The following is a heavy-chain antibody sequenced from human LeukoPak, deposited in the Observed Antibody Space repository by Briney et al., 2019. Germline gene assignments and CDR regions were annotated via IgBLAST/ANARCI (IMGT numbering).Heavy chain of an antibody. V-gene: IGHV3-74*01. CDR3: ARRRYNWNAIDY. CDR1: GFTFSSYW. CDR2: IASDGSST. Sequence: GGSLRLSCAASGFTFSSYWMNWVRQAPGKGLVWVSRIASDGSSTTYADSVKGRFSISRDNAKNSLYLQMNSLRAEDTAVYYCARRRYNWNAIDYWGQGTLVTVSS. D-gene: IGHD1-20*01. J-gene: IGHJ4*02.